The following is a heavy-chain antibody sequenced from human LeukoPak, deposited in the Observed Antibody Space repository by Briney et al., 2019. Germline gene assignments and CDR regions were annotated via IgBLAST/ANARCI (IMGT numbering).Heavy chain of an antibody. CDR3: ANPVTQNSGWYVNGDY. J-gene: IGHJ4*02. CDR2: NSGSGGST. CDR1: GFTLSIYA. D-gene: IGHD6-19*01. Sequence: VSLRLSCAASGFTLSIYAMSWVRHAPAKALEWVSANSGSGGSTYYADSVKGRFTSSRDNSKNTLYLQMNSLRAEDTAVYFCANPVTQNSGWYVNGDYWGQGTLVTVSS. V-gene: IGHV3-23*01.